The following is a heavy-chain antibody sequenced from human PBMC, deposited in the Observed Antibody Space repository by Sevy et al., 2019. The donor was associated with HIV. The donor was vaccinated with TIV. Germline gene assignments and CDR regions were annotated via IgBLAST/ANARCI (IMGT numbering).Heavy chain of an antibody. V-gene: IGHV3-49*04. CDR2: IRSKAYGGTS. J-gene: IGHJ6*02. CDR3: TRAEGYCTNGVCYPWYYYYGMDA. CDR1: GFTFGDYA. D-gene: IGHD2-8*01. Sequence: GGSLRLSCTASGFTFGDYAMSWVRQAPGKGLEWVGFIRSKAYGGTSEYAASEKGRFTISRDDSKSIAYLQMNSLKTEDTAVYYCTRAEGYCTNGVCYPWYYYYGMDAWGQRTTVTVSS.